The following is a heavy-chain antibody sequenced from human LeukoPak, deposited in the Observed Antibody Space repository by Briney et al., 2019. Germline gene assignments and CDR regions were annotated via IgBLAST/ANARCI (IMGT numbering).Heavy chain of an antibody. Sequence: GGSLRLSCAASGFTFSSYWMSWVRQAPGKGLEWVANIKQDRSEKYYVDSVKGRFTISRDNAKNSLYLQMNSLRAEDTAVYYCVSWRRVRGVIVGLRGVYYFYYWGEGTLVTVSS. V-gene: IGHV3-7*01. D-gene: IGHD3-10*01. J-gene: IGHJ4*02. CDR3: VSWRRVRGVIVGLRGVYYFYY. CDR2: IKQDRSEK. CDR1: GFTFSSYW.